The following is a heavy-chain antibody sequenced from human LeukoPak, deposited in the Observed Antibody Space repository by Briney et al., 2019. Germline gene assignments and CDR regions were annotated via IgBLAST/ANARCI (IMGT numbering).Heavy chain of an antibody. CDR2: ISSSSTI. CDR3: ARRGSYHGY. V-gene: IGHV3-48*01. CDR1: GFTFSSYS. Sequence: GGSLRLSCAASGFTFSSYSMNWVRQAPGKGLEWVSYISSSSTIYYADSVKGRFTISGDNAKNSLYLQMNSLRAEDTAVYYCARRGSYHGYWGQGTLVTVSS. J-gene: IGHJ4*02. D-gene: IGHD1-26*01.